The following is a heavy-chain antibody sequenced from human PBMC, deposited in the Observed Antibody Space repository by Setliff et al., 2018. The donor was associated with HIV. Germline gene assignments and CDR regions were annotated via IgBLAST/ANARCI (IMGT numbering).Heavy chain of an antibody. Sequence: GGSLRLSCAASGFNFAAYAMSWVRQAPGKGLEWVSGMNWNGDALGYADAVKGRFTISRDNAKNSLYLQMNSLRADDTAVYYCARAVDSSGWEAADFWGQGTLVTVSS. CDR3: ARAVDSSGWEAADF. CDR1: GFNFAAYA. D-gene: IGHD6-19*01. CDR2: MNWNGDAL. V-gene: IGHV3-20*04. J-gene: IGHJ4*02.